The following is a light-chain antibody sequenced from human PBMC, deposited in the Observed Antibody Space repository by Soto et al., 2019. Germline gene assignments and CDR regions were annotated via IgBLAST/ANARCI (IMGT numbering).Light chain of an antibody. Sequence: EIVLTQSPATLSLSPGERATLSCRASQSVSIYLAWYQQKPGQAPRLLIYDASNRATGIPARFSGSGSGTDFTLTISSLEPEDFAFYYCQQRSNWLTFGGGTKVEIK. CDR1: QSVSIY. CDR3: QQRSNWLT. CDR2: DAS. V-gene: IGKV3-11*01. J-gene: IGKJ4*01.